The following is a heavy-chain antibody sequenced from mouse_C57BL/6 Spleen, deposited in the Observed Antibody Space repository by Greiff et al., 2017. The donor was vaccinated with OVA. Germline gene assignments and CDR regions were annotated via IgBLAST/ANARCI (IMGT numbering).Heavy chain of an antibody. Sequence: VQLKQSGPELVKPGASVKISCKASGYSFTGYYMNWVKQSPEKSLEWIGEINPSTGGTTYNQKFKAKATLTVDKSSSTAYMQLKSLTSEDSAVYYCARDEVWFAYWGQGTLVTVSA. V-gene: IGHV1-42*01. CDR2: INPSTGGT. CDR1: GYSFTGYY. J-gene: IGHJ3*01. CDR3: ARDEVWFAY.